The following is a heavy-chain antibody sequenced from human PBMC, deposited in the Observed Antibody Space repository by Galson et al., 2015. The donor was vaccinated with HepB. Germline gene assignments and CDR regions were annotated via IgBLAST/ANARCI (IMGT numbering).Heavy chain of an antibody. CDR1: GGTFSSYA. CDR3: ASLCSSTSCYTNYFDY. J-gene: IGHJ4*02. CDR2: IIPIFGTA. D-gene: IGHD2-2*02. Sequence: SVKVSCKASGGTFSSYAISWVRQAPGQGLEWMGGIIPIFGTANYAQKFQGRVTITADESTSTAYMELSSLRSEDTAVYYCASLCSSTSCYTNYFDYWGQGTLVTVSS. V-gene: IGHV1-69*13.